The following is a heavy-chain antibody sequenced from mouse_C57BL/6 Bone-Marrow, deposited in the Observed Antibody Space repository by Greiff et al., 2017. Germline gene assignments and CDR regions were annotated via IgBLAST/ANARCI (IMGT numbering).Heavy chain of an antibody. CDR3: ARLGWFFDY. J-gene: IGHJ2*01. V-gene: IGHV1-69*01. CDR1: GYTFTSYW. D-gene: IGHD2-3*01. CDR2: IDPSDSYT. Sequence: QVQLKQPGAELVMPGASVKLSCKASGYTFTSYWMHWVKQRPGQGLEWIGEIDPSDSYTNYNQKFKGKSTLTVDKSSSTAYMQLSSLTSEDSAVYYCARLGWFFDYWGQGTTRTVSS.